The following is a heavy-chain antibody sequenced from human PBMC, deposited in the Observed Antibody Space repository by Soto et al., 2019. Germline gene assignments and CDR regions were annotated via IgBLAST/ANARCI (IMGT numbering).Heavy chain of an antibody. CDR3: AHGDYAIGWFDP. CDR1: GGTFSSYA. Sequence: ASVKVSCKASGGTFSSYAISWVRQAPGQGLEWMGGIIPIFGTANYAQKFQGRVTITADESTSTAYMELSSLRSEDTAVYYCAHGDYAIGWFDPWGQGTLVTVSS. CDR2: IIPIFGTA. D-gene: IGHD4-17*01. J-gene: IGHJ5*02. V-gene: IGHV1-69*13.